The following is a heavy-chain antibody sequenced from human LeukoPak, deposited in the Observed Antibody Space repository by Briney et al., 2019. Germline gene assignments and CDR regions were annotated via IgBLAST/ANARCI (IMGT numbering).Heavy chain of an antibody. Sequence: PGGSLRLSCAASRFTFSSYAMSWVRQAPGKGLEWVSAISGSGGSTYYADSVKGRFTISRDNSKNTLYLQMNSLRAEDTAVYYCAKGEDLYYYDSSGYLVYWGQGTLVTVSS. CDR2: ISGSGGST. J-gene: IGHJ4*02. CDR1: RFTFSSYA. CDR3: AKGEDLYYYDSSGYLVY. V-gene: IGHV3-23*01. D-gene: IGHD3-22*01.